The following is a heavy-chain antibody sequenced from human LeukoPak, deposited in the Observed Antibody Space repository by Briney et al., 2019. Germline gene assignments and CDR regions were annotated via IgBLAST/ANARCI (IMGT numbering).Heavy chain of an antibody. Sequence: ASVKVSCKASGYTRTGYYMHWVRQAPGQGLEWMGWINPNSGGTNYAQKFQGRVTMTRDTSISTAYMELSRLRSDGTAVYYCARRGVRFLEWLGGGDWFDPWGQGTLVTVSS. CDR2: INPNSGGT. J-gene: IGHJ5*02. V-gene: IGHV1-2*02. CDR3: ARRGVRFLEWLGGGDWFDP. CDR1: GYTRTGYY. D-gene: IGHD3-3*01.